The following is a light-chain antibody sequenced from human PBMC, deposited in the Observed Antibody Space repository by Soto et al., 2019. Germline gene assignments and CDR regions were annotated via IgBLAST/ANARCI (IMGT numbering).Light chain of an antibody. CDR1: QSISSN. J-gene: IGKJ5*01. CDR3: QQYNTWPPIT. CDR2: GAS. V-gene: IGKV3-15*01. Sequence: EIVMTQSPVTLSVSPGERATLSCRASQSISSNLAWYQQKPGQAPRLLIYGASTRATGIPGRFSGSGSGTEFTLTISSLQSEDFAVYSCQQYNTWPPITFGQGTRLEIK.